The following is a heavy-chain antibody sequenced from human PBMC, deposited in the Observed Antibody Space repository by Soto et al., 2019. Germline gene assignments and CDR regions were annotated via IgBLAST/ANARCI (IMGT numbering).Heavy chain of an antibody. CDR2: IIPILGIA. J-gene: IGHJ4*02. V-gene: IGHV1-69*08. CDR3: AREGYSYGNTGDY. Sequence: QVQLVQSGAEVKKPGSSVKVSCKASGGTFSSYTISWVRQAPGQGLEWMGRIIPILGIANYAQKFQGRVTITADKSTSTAYMELSSLRSEDTAVYYCAREGYSYGNTGDYWGQGTLVTVSS. CDR1: GGTFSSYT. D-gene: IGHD5-18*01.